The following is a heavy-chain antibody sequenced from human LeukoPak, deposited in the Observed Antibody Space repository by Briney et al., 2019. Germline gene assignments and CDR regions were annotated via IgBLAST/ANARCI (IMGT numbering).Heavy chain of an antibody. D-gene: IGHD3-22*01. Sequence: PSETLSLTCAVYGGSFSGYYWSWIRQPPGKGLEWIGEINHSGSTNYNPSLKSRVTISVDTSKNQFSLKLSSATAADTAVYYCARGGYYYDSSGYYPSFYYYYYMDVWGKGTTVTVSS. V-gene: IGHV4-34*01. CDR1: GGSFSGYY. CDR2: INHSGST. J-gene: IGHJ6*03. CDR3: ARGGYYYDSSGYYPSFYYYYYMDV.